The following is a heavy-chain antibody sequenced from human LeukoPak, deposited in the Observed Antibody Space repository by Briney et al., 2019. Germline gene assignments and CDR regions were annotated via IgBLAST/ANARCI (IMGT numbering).Heavy chain of an antibody. CDR1: RFTFSSYA. CDR2: ITGTGGAT. J-gene: IGHJ4*02. V-gene: IGHV3-23*01. Sequence: PGGSLRLSCATSRFTFSSYAMNWVRQAPGKGLEWVSAITGTGGATYYADSVKGRFTISRDNSKSTLYLQMNSLRAEDTAVYYCACAWYGQYSVDYWGQGTLATVSS. CDR3: ACAWYGQYSVDY. D-gene: IGHD6-13*01.